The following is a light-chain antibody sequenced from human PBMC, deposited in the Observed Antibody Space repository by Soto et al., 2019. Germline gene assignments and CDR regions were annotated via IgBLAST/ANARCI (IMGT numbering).Light chain of an antibody. Sequence: QSVLTQPPSASGTPGQRVTISCSGSSSNIGSNYVYWYQQLPGTAPKLLIYRNNRRPSGVRVRFSGSKSDTSAALAISGLRSEDEADDYCASWDYSGSGSVVFGGGTKLTVL. J-gene: IGLJ2*01. V-gene: IGLV1-47*01. CDR2: RNN. CDR1: SSNIGSNY. CDR3: ASWDYSGSGSVV.